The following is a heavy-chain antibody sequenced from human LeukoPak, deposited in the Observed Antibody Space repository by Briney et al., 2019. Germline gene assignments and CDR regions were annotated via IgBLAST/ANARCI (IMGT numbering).Heavy chain of an antibody. CDR1: GYTFTGYY. CDR3: ARDLVRFGYSSSWYYFDY. Sequence: ASEKVSCKASGYTFTGYYMHWVRQAPGQGLEWMGWINPNSGGTNYAQKFQGRVTMTRDTSISTAYMELSRLRSDDTAVYYCARDLVRFGYSSSWYYFDYWGQGTLVTVSS. D-gene: IGHD6-13*01. V-gene: IGHV1-2*02. CDR2: INPNSGGT. J-gene: IGHJ4*02.